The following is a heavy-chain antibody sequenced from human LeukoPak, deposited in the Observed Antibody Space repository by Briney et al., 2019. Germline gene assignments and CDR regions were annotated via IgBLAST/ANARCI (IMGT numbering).Heavy chain of an antibody. J-gene: IGHJ6*03. CDR2: ISAYNGNT. D-gene: IGHD2-2*01. CDR3: ARNIVVVPAAIFPQYYYYYMDV. Sequence: ASVKVSCKASGYTFTSYGITWVRQAPGPGLEWMGWISAYNGNTNYAQKLQGRVTMTTDTSTSTAYMELRSLRSDDTAVYYCARNIVVVPAAIFPQYYYYYMDVWGKGTTVTVSS. CDR1: GYTFTSYG. V-gene: IGHV1-18*01.